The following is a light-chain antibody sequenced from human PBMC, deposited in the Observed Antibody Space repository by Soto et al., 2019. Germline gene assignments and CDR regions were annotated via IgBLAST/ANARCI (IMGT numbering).Light chain of an antibody. CDR3: QQYGSSSWT. CDR1: QSVTSNY. CDR2: GIS. V-gene: IGKV3-20*01. J-gene: IGKJ1*01. Sequence: EVVMTQSPATLSVSPGERATLSCRASQSVTSNYLAWYQQKPGQAPRLLIYGISTRATGIPDRFSGSGSGTDFTLTISRLEPEDFAVYYCQQYGSSSWTFGQGTKVDI.